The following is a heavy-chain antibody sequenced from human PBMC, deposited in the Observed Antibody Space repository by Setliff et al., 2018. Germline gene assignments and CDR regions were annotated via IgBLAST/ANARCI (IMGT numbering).Heavy chain of an antibody. CDR1: GYIFAGYY. J-gene: IGHJ5*01. Sequence: RASVKVSCKASGYIFAGYYMHWVRQTPGQGLEWMGWINPISGGANYAQKFQGRVTLTRXXXISTGYMGXNSLRSDDTAVYYCARLVRYCTRTACQKVAGDESWGQGTLVTVSS. V-gene: IGHV1-2*02. CDR2: INPISGGA. CDR3: ARLVRYCTRTACQKVAGDES. D-gene: IGHD2-8*01.